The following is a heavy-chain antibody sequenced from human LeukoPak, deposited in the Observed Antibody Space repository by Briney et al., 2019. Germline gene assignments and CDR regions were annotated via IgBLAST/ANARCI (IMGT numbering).Heavy chain of an antibody. CDR1: GGSVSNASYY. D-gene: IGHD3-10*01. J-gene: IGHJ4*02. CDR3: ARVRYGSGSYYFDN. V-gene: IGHV4-61*01. CDR2: VYYTGST. Sequence: SETLSLTCTVSGGSVSNASYYWSWIRQPPGKGLDSIGYVYYTGSTHYSPSLKSRVTVSVDTSKNQFSLKLTSVTAADTAVYYCARVRYGSGSYYFDNWGQGTLVTVSS.